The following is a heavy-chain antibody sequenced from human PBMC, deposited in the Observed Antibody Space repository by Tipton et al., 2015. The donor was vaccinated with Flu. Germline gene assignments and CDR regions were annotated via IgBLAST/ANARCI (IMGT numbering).Heavy chain of an antibody. CDR2: IYNSAYT. V-gene: IGHV4-59*02. D-gene: IGHD5-18*01. CDR3: ARDGSGYSYGTLDY. J-gene: IGHJ4*02. Sequence: TLSLTCTVSGGSVGSYYWNWIRQPPGKGLEWIGYIYNSAYTKYNPSLESRVTISVDTSKNQFSLKLTSVTAADTAVFYCARDGSGYSYGTLDYWGQGTLVTVSS. CDR1: GGSVGSYY.